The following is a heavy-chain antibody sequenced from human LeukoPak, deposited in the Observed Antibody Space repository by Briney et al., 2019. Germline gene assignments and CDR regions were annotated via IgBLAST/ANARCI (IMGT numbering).Heavy chain of an antibody. Sequence: GGSLRLSCAASGFTVSSNYMSWVRQAPGKGLEWVSVIYSGGSTYYADSVKGRFTISRDNSKNTLYLRMNSLRAEDTAVYYCARDKERAQGIWGQGTMVTVSS. J-gene: IGHJ3*02. CDR1: GFTVSSNY. V-gene: IGHV3-66*02. CDR2: IYSGGST. D-gene: IGHD5-24*01. CDR3: ARDKERAQGI.